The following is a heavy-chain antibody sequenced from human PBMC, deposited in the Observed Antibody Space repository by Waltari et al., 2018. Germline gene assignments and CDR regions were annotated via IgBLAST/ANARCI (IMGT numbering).Heavy chain of an antibody. CDR2: IIPIFGTA. V-gene: IGHV1-69*01. Sequence: QVQLVQSGAEVKKPGASVKVSCKASGYTFTGYYMHWVRQAPGQGLEWMGGIIPIFGTANYAQKFQGRVTITTDESTSTAYMELSSLRSEDTAVYYCASDGDYVFHYWGQGTLVTVSS. CDR3: ASDGDYVFHY. CDR1: GYTFTGYY. D-gene: IGHD4-17*01. J-gene: IGHJ4*02.